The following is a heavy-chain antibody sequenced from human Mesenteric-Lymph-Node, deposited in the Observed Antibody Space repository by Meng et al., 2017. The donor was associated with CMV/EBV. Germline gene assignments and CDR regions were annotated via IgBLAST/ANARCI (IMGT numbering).Heavy chain of an antibody. V-gene: IGHV3-53*01. CDR2: IYSGGST. CDR1: GFTVSSNY. J-gene: IGHJ4*02. CDR3: AKDNRGDY. Sequence: GESLKISCAASGFTVSSNYMSWVRQAPGKGLEWVSVIYSGGSTYYADSVKGRFTISRDNSKNTLYLQMNSLRAEDTAVYYCAKDNRGDYWGQGTLVTVSS. D-gene: IGHD7-27*01.